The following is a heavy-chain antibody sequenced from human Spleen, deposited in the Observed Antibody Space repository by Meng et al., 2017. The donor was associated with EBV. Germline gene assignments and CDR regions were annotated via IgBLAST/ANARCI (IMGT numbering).Heavy chain of an antibody. V-gene: IGHV1-46*01. Sequence: VQLVQSGAEVKKPGASMKVSCKTSGYTFSDYYIHWVRQAPGQGLEWMGVINPTGGTTTYAQKFRGRLTVTRVTSTTTVYMSLSSLRSEDTAVYYCARLKLRTYYFDIWGQGTLVTVSS. CDR2: INPTGGTT. D-gene: IGHD1-1*01. CDR1: GYTFSDYY. J-gene: IGHJ4*02. CDR3: ARLKLRTYYFDI.